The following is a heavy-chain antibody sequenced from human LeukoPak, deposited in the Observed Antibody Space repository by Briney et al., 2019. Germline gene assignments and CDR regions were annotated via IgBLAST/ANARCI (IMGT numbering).Heavy chain of an antibody. CDR3: VKSAGKDGYRDSFDM. CDR2: ISGSGGST. D-gene: IGHD5-24*01. CDR1: GFTFSSYN. J-gene: IGHJ3*02. V-gene: IGHV3-23*01. Sequence: GGSLRLSCAASGFTFSSYNMNWVRQAPGKGLEWVSTISGSGGSTYYADSVRGRFTISRDNSKNTLYLQMNSLRAEDTAVYYCVKSAGKDGYRDSFDMWGQGTVVTVSS.